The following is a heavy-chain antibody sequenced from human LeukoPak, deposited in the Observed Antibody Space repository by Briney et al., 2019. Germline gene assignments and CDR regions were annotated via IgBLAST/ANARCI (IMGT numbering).Heavy chain of an antibody. Sequence: GGSLRLSCAASVFTFSSYAMHWVRQAPGKGLEWVAVISYDGSNKYYADSVKGRFTISRDNSKNTLYLQMNSLRAEDTAVYYCARGSRTYYYDSSGYYGFDYWGQGTLVTVSS. D-gene: IGHD3-22*01. V-gene: IGHV3-30-3*01. CDR1: VFTFSSYA. CDR3: ARGSRTYYYDSSGYYGFDY. CDR2: ISYDGSNK. J-gene: IGHJ4*02.